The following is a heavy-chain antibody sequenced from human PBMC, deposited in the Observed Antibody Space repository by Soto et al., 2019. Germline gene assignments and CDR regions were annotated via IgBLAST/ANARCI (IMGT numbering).Heavy chain of an antibody. J-gene: IGHJ6*02. CDR2: TYYRSKWYN. CDR1: GDSVSSNSSA. D-gene: IGHD2-2*02. Sequence: SQTLSLTFAISGDSVSSNSSAWNWIRQSPSRVLEWLGRTYYRSKWYNDYAVSVKSRITINPDTSKNQFSLQLNSVTPEDTAVSYCARDRCSSTSCYNNRYYYGMDVWGQGTTV. CDR3: ARDRCSSTSCYNNRYYYGMDV. V-gene: IGHV6-1*01.